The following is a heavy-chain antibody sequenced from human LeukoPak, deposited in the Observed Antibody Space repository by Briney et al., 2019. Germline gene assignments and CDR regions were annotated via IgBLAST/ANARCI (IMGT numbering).Heavy chain of an antibody. CDR1: GGSISSGGYY. CDR2: IYYSGST. D-gene: IGHD3-22*01. V-gene: IGHV4-31*03. CDR3: GSYYYDSSGLLGDY. Sequence: PSETLSLTCTVSGGSISSGGYYWSWIRQHPGKGLEWIGYIYYSGSTYYNPSLKSRVTISVDPSKNQFSLKLSSVTAADTAVYYCGSYYYDSSGLLGDYWGQGTLVTVSS. J-gene: IGHJ4*02.